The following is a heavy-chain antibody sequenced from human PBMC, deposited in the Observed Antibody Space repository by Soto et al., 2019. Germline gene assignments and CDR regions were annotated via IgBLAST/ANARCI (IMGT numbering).Heavy chain of an antibody. Sequence: QVQLVESGGGVVQPGRSLRLSCAASGFTFSSYAMHWVRQAPGKGLEWVAVMSDDGSNKYYADSVKGRFTISRDNSKNTGYLQMNRLRAEDTAVYYCARDAITYSSGWYEDYWGQGTLVTVSS. CDR1: GFTFSSYA. D-gene: IGHD6-19*01. J-gene: IGHJ4*02. CDR3: ARDAITYSSGWYEDY. CDR2: MSDDGSNK. V-gene: IGHV3-30-3*01.